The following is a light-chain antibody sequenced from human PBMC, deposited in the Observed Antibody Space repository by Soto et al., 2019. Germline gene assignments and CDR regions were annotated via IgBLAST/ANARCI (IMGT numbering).Light chain of an antibody. J-gene: IGLJ1*01. CDR2: DVS. Sequence: QSALTQPASVSGSPGQAITISCSGTSSDVGAFNYVSWYQQHPGKAPKLMIYDVSNRPSGVSNRFSGSKSGNTASLTISGLRAEDEADYYGNSYTSNNTYVFGTGTKLTVL. V-gene: IGLV2-14*03. CDR3: NSYTSNNTYV. CDR1: SSDVGAFNY.